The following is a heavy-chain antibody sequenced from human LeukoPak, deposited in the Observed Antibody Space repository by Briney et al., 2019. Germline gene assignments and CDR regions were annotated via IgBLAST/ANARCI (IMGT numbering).Heavy chain of an antibody. CDR2: IYPDDSDT. V-gene: IGHV5-51*01. D-gene: IGHD2-2*02. CDR1: GYRFTNYW. J-gene: IGHJ4*02. Sequence: GESLKISCKGSGYRFTNYWIGWVRQMPGKGLEWMGLIYPDDSDTRYSPSFQGQVTISADKSISTAYLQWSSLKASDTAMYYCAIGGDSTTSCYRCFDYWGQGTLVTVS. CDR3: AIGGDSTTSCYRCFDY.